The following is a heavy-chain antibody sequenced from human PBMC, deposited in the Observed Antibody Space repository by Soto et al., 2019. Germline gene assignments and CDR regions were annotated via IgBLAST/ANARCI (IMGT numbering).Heavy chain of an antibody. CDR2: ISAYNGNT. J-gene: IGHJ4*02. CDR3: VRACEGGGSCYHFDY. V-gene: IGHV1-18*01. CDR1: GYTFTSYG. D-gene: IGHD2-15*01. Sequence: QVQLVQSGAEVKKPGASVKVSCKASGYTFTSYGISWVRQAPGQGLEWMGWISAYNGNTNYAQKLQGRVTMTTDTSTSTAYMELRSLRSDDTAVYYCVRACEGGGSCYHFDYWGQGTLVTVSS.